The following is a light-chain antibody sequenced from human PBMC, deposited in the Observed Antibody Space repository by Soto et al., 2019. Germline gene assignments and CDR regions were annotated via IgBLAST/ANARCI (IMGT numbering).Light chain of an antibody. CDR1: QSVNNK. Sequence: VMTQSPATLSVSPGERATLSCRASQSVNNKIAWYQQKPGQAPRLIMYGVSIRATGVPVRFSGSASGTDFTLTITGMEPEDSAVYYCQQSGSSPRKFGQGTKV. V-gene: IGKV3-20*01. J-gene: IGKJ1*01. CDR3: QQSGSSPRK. CDR2: GVS.